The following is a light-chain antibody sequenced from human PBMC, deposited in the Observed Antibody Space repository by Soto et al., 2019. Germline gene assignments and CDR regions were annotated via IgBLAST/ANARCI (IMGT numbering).Light chain of an antibody. CDR2: GAS. CDR1: QSVSSSY. CDR3: HQRNQ. V-gene: IGKV3-20*01. Sequence: EIVLTQSPGTLSLSPGERATLSCRASQSVSSSYLAWYQQRPGQAPRLLIYGASIRAAGVPDRFSGGGPGTDFTLTISRLEPEDFALYYCHQRNQFGQGTRLEIK. J-gene: IGKJ5*01.